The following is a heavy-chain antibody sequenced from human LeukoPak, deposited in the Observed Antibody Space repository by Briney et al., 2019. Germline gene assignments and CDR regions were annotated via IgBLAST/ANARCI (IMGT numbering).Heavy chain of an antibody. Sequence: GGSLRLSCVVSGFRLSTYGMHWVRQAPGKGLEWGSFIRNVGNDKYYAQSVKGRFTISRDDSKNTQYLQMNSLRGEDTAVYYCATDFNWAWNYWGQGTLVTVSS. J-gene: IGHJ4*02. CDR1: GFRLSTYG. D-gene: IGHD7-27*01. V-gene: IGHV3-30*02. CDR2: IRNVGNDK. CDR3: ATDFNWAWNY.